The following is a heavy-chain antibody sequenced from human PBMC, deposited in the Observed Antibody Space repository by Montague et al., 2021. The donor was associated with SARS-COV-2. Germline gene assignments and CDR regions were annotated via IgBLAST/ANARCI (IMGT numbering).Heavy chain of an antibody. CDR1: GFTFSSYG. Sequence: SLRLSCAAPGFTFSSYGMHWVRQAPGKGLECVAVIWYDGSNKYYADSVKGRFTISRDNSKNTLYLQMNSLRAEDTAVYYCARDSKSYYYGSFFRGGNYFDYWGQGTLVTVSS. D-gene: IGHD3-10*01. CDR3: ARDSKSYYYGSFFRGGNYFDY. CDR2: IWYDGSNK. V-gene: IGHV3-33*01. J-gene: IGHJ4*02.